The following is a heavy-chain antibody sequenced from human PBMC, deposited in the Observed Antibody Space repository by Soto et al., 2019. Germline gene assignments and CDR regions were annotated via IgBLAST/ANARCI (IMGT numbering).Heavy chain of an antibody. Sequence: QVQLVQSGAEVKKPGASVKVSCKASGYIFIHYYIHWVRQAPGQGLEWMAIINPNGGSTNYAQKFQGSVTVTSDTTTSTVSMELNRLGSDDTAGYFCARSLLQGDFWGQATLVTVSS. D-gene: IGHD2-21*01. J-gene: IGHJ4*02. CDR3: ARSLLQGDF. V-gene: IGHV1-46*01. CDR2: INPNGGST. CDR1: GYIFIHYY.